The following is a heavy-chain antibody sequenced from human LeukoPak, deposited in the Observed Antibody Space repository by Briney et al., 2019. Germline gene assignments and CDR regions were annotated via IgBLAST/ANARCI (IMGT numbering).Heavy chain of an antibody. CDR1: GFTFSSYS. D-gene: IGHD2-15*01. Sequence: PGGSLRLSCAASGFTFSSYSMNWVRQAPGKGLEWVSSISSSSNFVFYADSVKGRFAISRDNAKNSLFLQMNGLRAEDTAVYYCASLPYCSGGSCHAEGFDPWGQGTLVTVSS. CDR2: ISSSSNFV. V-gene: IGHV3-21*01. CDR3: ASLPYCSGGSCHAEGFDP. J-gene: IGHJ5*02.